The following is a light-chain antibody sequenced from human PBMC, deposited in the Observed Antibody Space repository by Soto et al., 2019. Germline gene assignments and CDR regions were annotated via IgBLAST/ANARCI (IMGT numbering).Light chain of an antibody. J-gene: IGLJ2*01. CDR1: SSNIGSNT. Sequence: QSVLTQPHSASGTPGQRVTISCSGSSSNIGSNTVNWYQQLPGTAPKLLIYSNNQRPSGVPDRFSGSKSGTSASLAISGLQSEDEADSYCAAWDDSLNGVVFGGGTKLTVL. CDR3: AAWDDSLNGVV. CDR2: SNN. V-gene: IGLV1-44*01.